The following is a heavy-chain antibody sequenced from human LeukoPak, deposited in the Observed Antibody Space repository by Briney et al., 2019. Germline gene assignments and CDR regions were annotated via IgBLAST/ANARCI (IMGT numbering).Heavy chain of an antibody. CDR2: IYPDGRT. V-gene: IGHV3-53*01. Sequence: GGSLRLSCAASGVTVSSIYMGWVRQAPGKGLDWVSVIYPDGRTYYAESVKGRFTISRDSSENTLFLQMNSLRAEDTALYYCATLKGWYGEGCFGYWGQGTLVTVSS. D-gene: IGHD3-10*01. CDR3: ATLKGWYGEGCFGY. CDR1: GVTVSSIY. J-gene: IGHJ4*02.